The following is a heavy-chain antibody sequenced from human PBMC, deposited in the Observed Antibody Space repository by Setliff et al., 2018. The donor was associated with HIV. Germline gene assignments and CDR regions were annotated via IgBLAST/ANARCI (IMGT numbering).Heavy chain of an antibody. CDR2: MDPKSGGA. V-gene: IGHV1-2*02. CDR1: GYTFTGYY. CDR3: ATGAIGYYPPFDF. D-gene: IGHD2-2*03. J-gene: IGHJ4*02. Sequence: GASVKVSCKASGYTFTGYYIHWVRQALGQGLQWMGWMDPKSGGANPAPIFQGRVTMTTDTSITSVYLELSGLTSADTAVYYCATGAIGYYPPFDFWGQGTLVTVSS.